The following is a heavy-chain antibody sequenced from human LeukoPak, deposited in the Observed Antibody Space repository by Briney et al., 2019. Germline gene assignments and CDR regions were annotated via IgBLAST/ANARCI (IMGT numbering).Heavy chain of an antibody. J-gene: IGHJ6*03. CDR3: ARRIAARSPPAYYYYMDV. D-gene: IGHD6-6*01. CDR1: GGSISSYY. V-gene: IGHV4-59*08. Sequence: SETLSLTCTVSGGSISSYYWSWIRQPPGKGLEWIGYIYYSGSTNYNPSLKSRVTISVDTSNNQFSLKLSSVNAADTAVYYCARRIAARSPPAYYYYMDVWGKGTTVTVSS. CDR2: IYYSGST.